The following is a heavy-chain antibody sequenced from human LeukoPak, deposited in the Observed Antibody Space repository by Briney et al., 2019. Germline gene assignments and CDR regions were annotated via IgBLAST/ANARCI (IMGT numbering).Heavy chain of an antibody. CDR3: ARGSLSGYDYCAFDI. Sequence: SETLSLTCTVSGGSISSYYWSWIRQPPGKGLEWIGYIYYSASSNYNTSLKSRVTISVDTSNNQFSLRLTSVTAADSAVYYCARGSLSGYDYCAFDIWGQGTMVTVSS. D-gene: IGHD5-12*01. V-gene: IGHV4-59*01. J-gene: IGHJ3*02. CDR2: IYYSASS. CDR1: GGSISSYY.